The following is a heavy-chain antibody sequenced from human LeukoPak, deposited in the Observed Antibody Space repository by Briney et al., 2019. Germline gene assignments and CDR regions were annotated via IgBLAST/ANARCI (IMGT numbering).Heavy chain of an antibody. CDR2: ISASSGNT. D-gene: IGHD4-17*01. J-gene: IGHJ4*02. CDR3: ARAGATETTHFDY. CDR1: GYSFSIFG. V-gene: IGHV1-18*01. Sequence: ASVKVSCKASGYSFSIFGMTWVRQAPGQGLEWMGWISASSGNTNYAQKLQDRVTMTTDTSTSTAYMELRSLKSDDTAIYCCARAGATETTHFDYWGQGTLVTVSS.